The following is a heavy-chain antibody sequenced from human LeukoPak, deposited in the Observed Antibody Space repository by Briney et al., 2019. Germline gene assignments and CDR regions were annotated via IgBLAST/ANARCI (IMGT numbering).Heavy chain of an antibody. CDR3: AKDLYIWGSYRSDAFDI. Sequence: PGGSLRLSCAASGFTFSSYAMSWVRQAPGKGLEWVSAISGSGGSTYYADSVKGRFTISRDNSKNTLYLQMNSLRAEDTAVYYCAKDLYIWGSYRSDAFDIWGQGTMVTVSS. CDR2: ISGSGGST. D-gene: IGHD3-16*02. V-gene: IGHV3-23*01. J-gene: IGHJ3*02. CDR1: GFTFSSYA.